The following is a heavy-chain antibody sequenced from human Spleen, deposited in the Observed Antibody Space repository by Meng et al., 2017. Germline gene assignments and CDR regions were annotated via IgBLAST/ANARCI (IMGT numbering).Heavy chain of an antibody. D-gene: IGHD4-11*01. CDR3: ARGPTTMAHDFDY. Sequence: VQLQQLGAGLLKPSETLSLTCVVSGGSFSDYYWSWIRQPPGKGLEWIGKINHSGSTNYNPSLESRATISVDTSQNNLSLKLSSVTAADSAVYYCARGPTTMAHDFDYWGQGTLVTVSS. V-gene: IGHV4-34*01. CDR2: INHSGST. J-gene: IGHJ4*02. CDR1: GGSFSDYY.